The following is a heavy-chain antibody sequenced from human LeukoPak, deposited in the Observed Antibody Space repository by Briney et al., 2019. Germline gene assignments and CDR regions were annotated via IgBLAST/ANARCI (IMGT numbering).Heavy chain of an antibody. D-gene: IGHD6-19*01. Sequence: GGSLRLSCAASGFTFSDYYMSWIRQAPGEGLEWVSHISSFSNFRSYADSVKGRFTISRDNAKNSLYLQMNSLRAEDTAVYYCARPGIAVAGEFFDYWGQGTLVTVSS. CDR1: GFTFSDYY. CDR2: ISSFSNFR. CDR3: ARPGIAVAGEFFDY. J-gene: IGHJ4*02. V-gene: IGHV3-11*06.